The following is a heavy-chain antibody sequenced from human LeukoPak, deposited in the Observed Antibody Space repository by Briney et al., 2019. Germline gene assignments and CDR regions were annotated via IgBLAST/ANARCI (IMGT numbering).Heavy chain of an antibody. V-gene: IGHV4-4*07. CDR3: ARDVSAYSSGLPYYMDV. J-gene: IGHJ6*03. CDR1: GGSISSYY. CDR2: IYTSGST. Sequence: SETLSLTCTVSGGSISSYYWSWIRQPAGKGLEWIGRIYTSGSTNYNPSLKSRVTMSVDTSKNQFSLKLSSVTAADTAVYYCARDVSAYSSGLPYYMDVWGKGTTVTVSS. D-gene: IGHD6-19*01.